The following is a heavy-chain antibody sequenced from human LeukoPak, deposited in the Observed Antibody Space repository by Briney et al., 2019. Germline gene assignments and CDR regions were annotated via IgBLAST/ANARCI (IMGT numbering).Heavy chain of an antibody. CDR2: IIPIFGTA. J-gene: IGHJ3*02. CDR1: GGTFSSYA. CDR3: ARGVSVDSSGWYGDAFDI. Sequence: VASVKVSCKASGGTFSSYAISWVRQAPGQGLEWMGGIIPIFGTANYAQKFQGRLTITADESTSTAYMELSSLRSEDTAVYYCARGVSVDSSGWYGDAFDIWGQGTMVTVSS. D-gene: IGHD6-19*01. V-gene: IGHV1-69*13.